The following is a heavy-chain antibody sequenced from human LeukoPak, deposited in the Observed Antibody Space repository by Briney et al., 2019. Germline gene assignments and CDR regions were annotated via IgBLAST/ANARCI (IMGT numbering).Heavy chain of an antibody. CDR1: GGSISSGGYY. CDR3: ARALSGTFPFDY. D-gene: IGHD3-3*01. J-gene: IGHJ4*02. V-gene: IGHV4-31*03. Sequence: PSQTLSLTCTVSGGSISSGGYYWSWIRQHPGKGLEWIGYIYYSGSTYYNPSLKSRVTMSVDTSKNQFSLKLSSVTAADTAVYYCARALSGTFPFDYWGQGTLVTVSS. CDR2: IYYSGST.